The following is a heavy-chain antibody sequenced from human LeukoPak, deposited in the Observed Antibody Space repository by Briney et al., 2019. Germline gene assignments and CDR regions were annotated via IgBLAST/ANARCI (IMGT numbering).Heavy chain of an antibody. D-gene: IGHD3-10*01. Sequence: SETLSLTCTVSGGSISSYYWSWIRQPAGKGLEWIGRIYTSGSTNYNPSLKSRVTMSVDTSKNQFSLKLSSVTAADTAVYYCARDRPYGSGSYYTNWFDPWGQGTLVTVSS. CDR2: IYTSGST. CDR3: ARDRPYGSGSYYTNWFDP. J-gene: IGHJ5*02. V-gene: IGHV4-4*07. CDR1: GGSISSYY.